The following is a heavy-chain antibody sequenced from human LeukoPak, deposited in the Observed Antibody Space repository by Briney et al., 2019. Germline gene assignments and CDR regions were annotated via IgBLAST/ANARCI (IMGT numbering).Heavy chain of an antibody. V-gene: IGHV4-31*03. CDR1: GGSISSGGYY. J-gene: IGHJ4*02. D-gene: IGHD6-19*01. Sequence: SETLSLTCTVSGGSISSGGYYWNWIRQHPGKGLEWIGLIYYSGSTNNNPSLRSRVIISVETSQNQFSLKLSSVTAADTAVYYCTRDEQWLVYFDYWGQGTLVTVSS. CDR3: TRDEQWLVYFDY. CDR2: IYYSGST.